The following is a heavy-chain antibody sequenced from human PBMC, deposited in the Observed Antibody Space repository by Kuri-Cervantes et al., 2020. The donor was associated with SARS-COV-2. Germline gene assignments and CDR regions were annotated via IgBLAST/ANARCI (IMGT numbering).Heavy chain of an antibody. J-gene: IGHJ4*02. CDR3: ARRRGYSGYVDRPSYFDY. CDR2: INHSGST. Sequence: GSLRLSCAVYGGSCSGYYRSWIRQPPGKGLEWIGEINHSGSTNYNPSLKSRVTISVDTSKNQFSLKLSSVTAADTAVYYCARRRGYSGYVDRPSYFDYWGQGTLVTVSS. D-gene: IGHD5-12*01. V-gene: IGHV4-34*01. CDR1: GGSCSGYY.